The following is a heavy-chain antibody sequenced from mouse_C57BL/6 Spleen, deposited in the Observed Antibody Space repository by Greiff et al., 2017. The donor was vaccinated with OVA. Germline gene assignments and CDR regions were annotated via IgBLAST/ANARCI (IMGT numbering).Heavy chain of an antibody. CDR3: TREEYYYGRGYFDY. D-gene: IGHD1-1*01. CDR1: GFTFSSYA. Sequence: EVKLVESGEGLVKPGGSLKLSCAASGFTFSSYAMSWVRQTPEKRLEWVAYISSGGDYIYYADTVKGRFTISRDNARNTLYLQMSSLKSEDTAMYYCTREEYYYGRGYFDYWGQGTTLTVSS. V-gene: IGHV5-9-1*02. CDR2: ISSGGDYI. J-gene: IGHJ2*01.